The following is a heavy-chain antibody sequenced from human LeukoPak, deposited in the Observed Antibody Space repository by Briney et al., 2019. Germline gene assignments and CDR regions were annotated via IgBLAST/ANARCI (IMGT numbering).Heavy chain of an antibody. CDR3: ARDLRITMIVFGPTFDY. CDR2: IYHSGST. V-gene: IGHV4-38-2*02. J-gene: IGHJ4*02. CDR1: GGSISSYY. Sequence: PSETLSLTCIVSGGSISSYYWSWIRQPPGKGLEWIGSIYHSGSTYYNPSLKSRVTISVDTSKNQFSLKLSSVTAADTAVYYCARDLRITMIVFGPTFDYWGQGTLVTVSS. D-gene: IGHD3-22*01.